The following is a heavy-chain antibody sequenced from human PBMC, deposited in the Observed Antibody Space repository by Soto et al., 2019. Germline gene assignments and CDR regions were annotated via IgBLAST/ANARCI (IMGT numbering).Heavy chain of an antibody. Sequence: VGSLRLSCAASGFPVSSKYMSWVRQSPGTGLEGVSLIYSGAPTYYADSVKGTFTISRDTSENTVHLQMDSLRAEDTAVYYCARDDVLCDGGRCYGVPLDVWGKGNTVNV. CDR2: IYSGAPT. CDR3: ARDDVLCDGGRCYGVPLDV. D-gene: IGHD2-15*01. J-gene: IGHJ6*03. CDR1: GFPVSSKY. V-gene: IGHV3-66*01.